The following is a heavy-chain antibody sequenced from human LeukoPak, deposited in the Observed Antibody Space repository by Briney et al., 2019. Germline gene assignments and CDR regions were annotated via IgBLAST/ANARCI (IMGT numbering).Heavy chain of an antibody. Sequence: GGSLRLSCAASGFTFDDYGMAWVRQAPGKGLEWVSGINWNGGRTGSADSVKGRFTISRDNAKNSLYLQMNSLRAEDTAVYYCARDGGELHFDYGGQGTLVTVSS. CDR2: INWNGGRT. J-gene: IGHJ4*02. CDR1: GFTFDDYG. CDR3: ARDGGELHFDY. D-gene: IGHD3-16*01. V-gene: IGHV3-20*04.